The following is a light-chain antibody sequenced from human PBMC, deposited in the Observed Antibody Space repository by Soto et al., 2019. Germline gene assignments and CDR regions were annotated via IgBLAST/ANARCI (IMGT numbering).Light chain of an antibody. J-gene: IGKJ3*01. Sequence: DIQLTQSPSFLSASVGDRVTITCRASQGISSYLAWYQQKPGKAPNLLIYAASTLQSGVPSRFSGSGSGTEFTLTISCLQPEDFATYYCQQLNSYPLTFGPGTKVDIK. CDR2: AAS. CDR1: QGISSY. CDR3: QQLNSYPLT. V-gene: IGKV1-9*01.